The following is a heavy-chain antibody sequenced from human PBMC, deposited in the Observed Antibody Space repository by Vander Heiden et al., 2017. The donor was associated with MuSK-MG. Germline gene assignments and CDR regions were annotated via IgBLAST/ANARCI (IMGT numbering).Heavy chain of an antibody. CDR1: GDSINSGGFY. V-gene: IGHV4-61*02. J-gene: IGHJ6*02. CDR3: ARRTEMNYYGLDV. CDR2: IHTSGST. Sequence: VQLQESGPGLVKPSQTLSLTCTVPGDSINSGGFYWSWIRQPAGKGLEWIGRIHTSGSTRYNPSLKSRVTMSADTSKNQISLNLSSVTAADTAVYYCARRTEMNYYGLDVWGQGTTVTVS.